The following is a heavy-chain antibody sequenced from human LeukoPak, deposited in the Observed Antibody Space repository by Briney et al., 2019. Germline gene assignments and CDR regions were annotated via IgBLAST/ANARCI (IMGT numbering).Heavy chain of an antibody. Sequence: PGGSLRLSCAASGFTFSSYAMHWVRQAPGKGLEWVAVISYDGSNKYYADSVKGRFTISRDNSKNTLYLQMNSLRAEDTAVYYCAKDMAKGWELLDAGSDAFDIWGQGTMVTVSS. J-gene: IGHJ3*02. CDR3: AKDMAKGWELLDAGSDAFDI. V-gene: IGHV3-30-3*01. CDR1: GFTFSSYA. D-gene: IGHD1-26*01. CDR2: ISYDGSNK.